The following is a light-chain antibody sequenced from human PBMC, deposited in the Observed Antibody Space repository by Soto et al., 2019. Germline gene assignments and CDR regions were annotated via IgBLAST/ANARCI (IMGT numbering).Light chain of an antibody. J-gene: IGKJ4*01. CDR1: QSVSSY. Sequence: EIVLTQSPATLSLSPGERATLSCRASQSVSSYLAWYQQKPGQAPRLLIYDASTWATGIPARFSGSGSGTYFPLTISSLEPEDFAVYYCKQRSNWPPGLTFGGGTKVEIK. CDR3: KQRSNWPPGLT. V-gene: IGKV3-11*01. CDR2: DAS.